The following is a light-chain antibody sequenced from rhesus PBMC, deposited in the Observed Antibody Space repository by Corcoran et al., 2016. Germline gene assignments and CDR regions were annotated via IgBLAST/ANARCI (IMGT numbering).Light chain of an antibody. CDR2: YAS. V-gene: IGKV1-28*03. J-gene: IGKJ3*01. CDR1: QGISSY. Sequence: DIQMTQSPSSLSASVGDTVTITCRASQGISSYLNWFQQKPGKSPKLLNYYASSLESGVPSRFSGSGSGTDLTLTISSLQPEDFAAYYCLQHNSYPFTFGPGTKLDIK. CDR3: LQHNSYPFT.